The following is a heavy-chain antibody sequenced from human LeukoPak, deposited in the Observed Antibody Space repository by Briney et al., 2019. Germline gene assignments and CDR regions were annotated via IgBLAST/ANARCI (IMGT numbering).Heavy chain of an antibody. Sequence: GASVKVSCKASGYTFTSYDINWVRQAPGQGLEWMGGIIPIFGTANYAQKFQGRVTITTDESTSTAYMELSSLRSEDTAVYYCARGQPASDPNYYYYYYMDVWGKGTTVTVSS. J-gene: IGHJ6*03. CDR2: IIPIFGTA. CDR3: ARGQPASDPNYYYYYYMDV. V-gene: IGHV1-69*05. CDR1: GYTFTSYD.